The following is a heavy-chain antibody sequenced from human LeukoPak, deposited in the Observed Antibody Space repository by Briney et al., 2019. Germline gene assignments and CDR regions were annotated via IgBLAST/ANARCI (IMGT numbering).Heavy chain of an antibody. CDR1: GGSISSYY. D-gene: IGHD3-3*01. CDR2: IYYSGST. Sequence: SETLSLTCTVSGGSISSYYWSWIRQPPGKGLDWIGYIYYSGSTNYNPSLKSRVTISVDTSKNQFSLKLSSVTAADTAVYYCARGYDFWSGYPFDPWGQGTLVTVSS. J-gene: IGHJ5*02. V-gene: IGHV4-59*01. CDR3: ARGYDFWSGYPFDP.